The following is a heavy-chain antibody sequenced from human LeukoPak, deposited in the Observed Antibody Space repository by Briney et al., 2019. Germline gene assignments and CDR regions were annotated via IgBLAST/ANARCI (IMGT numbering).Heavy chain of an antibody. Sequence: SETLSLTCTVSGGSISSYYWNWIRQPPGKGLEWLGYMYYSGSTKYNPSLESRVTRSVDTSKNQLSLKLSSVTAADTAVYYCAGDYSGDTYYYYFYMDVWGKGTTVTVSS. J-gene: IGHJ6*03. CDR3: AGDYSGDTYYYYFYMDV. CDR2: MYYSGST. D-gene: IGHD4-17*01. V-gene: IGHV4-59*12. CDR1: GGSISSYY.